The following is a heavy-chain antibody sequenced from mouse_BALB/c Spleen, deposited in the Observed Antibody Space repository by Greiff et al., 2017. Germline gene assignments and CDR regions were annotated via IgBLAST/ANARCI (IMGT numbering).Heavy chain of an antibody. CDR3: ARGVVDY. CDR2: INSNGGST. V-gene: IGHV5-6-3*01. J-gene: IGHJ2*01. Sequence: EVQLVESGGGLVQPGGSLKLSCAASGFTFSSYGMSWVRQTPDKRLELVATINSNGGSTYYPDSVKGRFTISRDNAKNTLYLQMSSLKSEDTAMYYCARGVVDYWGQGTTLTVSS. D-gene: IGHD1-1*01. CDR1: GFTFSSYG.